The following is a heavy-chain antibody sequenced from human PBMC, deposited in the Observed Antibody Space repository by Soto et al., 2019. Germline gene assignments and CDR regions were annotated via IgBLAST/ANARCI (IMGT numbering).Heavy chain of an antibody. CDR3: ARSLPHGEF. V-gene: IGHV1-46*03. Sequence: QVPLVQSGAEVKKPGASVKVSCKESGYIFIHYYIPWVRQAPGQGLELMAIINHNGGSTNYAQKFQGRVTVTRDTTTSTVSMELNSLRSDETAVYFCARSLPHGEFWGPGTLVTVSS. D-gene: IGHD2-21*01. CDR2: INHNGGST. J-gene: IGHJ4*02. CDR1: GYIFIHYY.